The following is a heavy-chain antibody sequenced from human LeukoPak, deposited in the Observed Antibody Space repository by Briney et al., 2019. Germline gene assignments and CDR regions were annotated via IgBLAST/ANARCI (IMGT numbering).Heavy chain of an antibody. V-gene: IGHV3-23*01. CDR1: GFTFSSYA. Sequence: GGSLRLSCAASGFTFSSYAMSWVRQAPGKGLEWVSAISGSGGSTYYADSVKGRFTISRDNSKNTLYLQMNSLRAEDTAVYYCAKHPHYYDSSGYYPLAYFDYWGQGTLVTVSS. CDR3: AKHPHYYDSSGYYPLAYFDY. CDR2: ISGSGGST. D-gene: IGHD3-22*01. J-gene: IGHJ4*02.